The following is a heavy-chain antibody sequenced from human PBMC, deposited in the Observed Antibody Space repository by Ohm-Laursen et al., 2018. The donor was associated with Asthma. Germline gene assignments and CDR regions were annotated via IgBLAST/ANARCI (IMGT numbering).Heavy chain of an antibody. Sequence: SDTLSLTCTVSGGSISSGDYYWSWIRQPPGKGLEWIGYIYYTGSTYYNPSLKSRVTISVDTSKNQFSLKLSSVTAADTAVYYCARADDYRDGFDPWGQGTLVTVSS. CDR2: IYYTGST. V-gene: IGHV4-30-4*02. CDR3: ARADDYRDGFDP. D-gene: IGHD4-17*01. CDR1: GGSISSGDYY. J-gene: IGHJ5*02.